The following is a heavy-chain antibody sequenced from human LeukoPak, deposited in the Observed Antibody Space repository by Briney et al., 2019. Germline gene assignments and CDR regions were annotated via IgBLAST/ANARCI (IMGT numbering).Heavy chain of an antibody. Sequence: GGSLRLFCAASGFTFSSYSMNWVRQAPGKGLEWVSYISSSSSTIYYADSVKGRFTISRDNAKNSLYLQMNSLRDEDTAVYYCARDYGDSVYYYGMDVWGQGTTVTVSS. CDR1: GFTFSSYS. V-gene: IGHV3-48*02. CDR2: ISSSSSTI. D-gene: IGHD4-17*01. CDR3: ARDYGDSVYYYGMDV. J-gene: IGHJ6*02.